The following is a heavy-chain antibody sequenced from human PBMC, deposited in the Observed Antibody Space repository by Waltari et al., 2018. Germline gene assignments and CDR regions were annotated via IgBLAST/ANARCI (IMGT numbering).Heavy chain of an antibody. J-gene: IGHJ4*02. CDR1: GYTFTDYY. CDR2: VEPEDGET. CDR3: ATLLSDFDITPFDY. D-gene: IGHD3-9*01. Sequence: EVQLVQSGAEVKKPGATVKISCKASGYTFTDYYMHWVQQAPGKGLEWMGRVEPEDGETIEAEKCQGRVTITADTTTDTGYMKLSSLRSEDTAVDYWATLLSDFDITPFDYWGQGTLVTVSS. V-gene: IGHV1-69-2*01.